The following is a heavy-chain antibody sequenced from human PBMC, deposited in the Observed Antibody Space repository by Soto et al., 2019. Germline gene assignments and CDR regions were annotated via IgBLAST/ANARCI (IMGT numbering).Heavy chain of an antibody. D-gene: IGHD3-22*01. Sequence: QVQLQESGPGLVRPSQTLSLTCTVSGVSTGSTNYYWSWIRQHPGKGLEWIGYIYYRGNTFYNPSLKSRVTISLDTSKNQFSLNLTSVTAADTAVYYCARDPSPSGDPSGYYTPLDYWGQGTLVTVSS. J-gene: IGHJ4*02. CDR1: GVSTGSTNYY. CDR2: IYYRGNT. CDR3: ARDPSPSGDPSGYYTPLDY. V-gene: IGHV4-31*03.